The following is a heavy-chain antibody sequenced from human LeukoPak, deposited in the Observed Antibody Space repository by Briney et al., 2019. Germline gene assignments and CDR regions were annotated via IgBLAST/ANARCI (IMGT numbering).Heavy chain of an antibody. Sequence: GGSLRLSCAASGFTFSSYAMSWVRQAPGKGLEWVSAISGSGGSTYYADSVKGRFTISRDNSKNTLYLQMNSLRAEDTAVYYCARNPYDSSGYYQDYWGQGTLVTVSS. J-gene: IGHJ4*02. CDR1: GFTFSSYA. CDR2: ISGSGGST. CDR3: ARNPYDSSGYYQDY. V-gene: IGHV3-23*01. D-gene: IGHD3-22*01.